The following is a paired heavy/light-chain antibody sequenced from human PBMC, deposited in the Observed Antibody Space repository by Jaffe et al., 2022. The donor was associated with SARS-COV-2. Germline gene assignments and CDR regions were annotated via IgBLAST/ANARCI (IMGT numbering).Light chain of an antibody. CDR1: QSVGDNF. CDR2: GAY. V-gene: IGKV3-20*01. J-gene: IGKJ3*01. Sequence: VVTQSPGTLSLSPGERATLSCRASQSVGDNFLNWYQQKRGQAPRLLIYGAYKRATGVPDRFSGSGSGSAFTLTIDRLEPEDFAVYYCQQFSRSSLFSFGPGTKLEVK. CDR3: QQFSRSSLFS.
Heavy chain of an antibody. D-gene: IGHD1-26*01. CDR3: ARRYTGSSWDYFDF. V-gene: IGHV5-51*01. CDR2: IYPGDSQT. Sequence: EVQLVQSEVEVKKPGESLKISCQASGYTFSTFWIGWVRQMPGKGPEWMGVIYPGDSQTRYSPSFQGQVTISADKSTNTAYLQWSSLKASDSAIYYCARRYTGSSWDYFDFWGQGTLVTVSS. CDR1: GYTFSTFW. J-gene: IGHJ4*02.